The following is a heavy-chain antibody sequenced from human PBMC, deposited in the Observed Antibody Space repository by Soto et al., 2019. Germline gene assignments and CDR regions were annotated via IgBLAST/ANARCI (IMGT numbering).Heavy chain of an antibody. Sequence: QVQLQESGPGLVKPSETLSLTCTVSGGSISSYYWSWIRQPAGKGLEWIGRIYTSGSTNYNPSPKSRVTMSVDTSKNQFSLKLSSVTAADTAVYYCARDRPHYGSGSPTYYYGMDVWGQGTTVTVSS. J-gene: IGHJ6*02. CDR2: IYTSGST. CDR3: ARDRPHYGSGSPTYYYGMDV. D-gene: IGHD3-10*01. CDR1: GGSISSYY. V-gene: IGHV4-4*07.